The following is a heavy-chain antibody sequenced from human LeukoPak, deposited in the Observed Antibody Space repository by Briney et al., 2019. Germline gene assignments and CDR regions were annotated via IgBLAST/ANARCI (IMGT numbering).Heavy chain of an antibody. CDR3: AKDEATVTTGFFQH. V-gene: IGHV3-23*01. Sequence: GGSLRLSCAVSGFSFSNYAMSWVRQFPGKGLEWVSGISGTGGNTYYADSVKGRFTISRDNSKNMLYLQMNSLRAEDTAVYYCAKDEATVTTGFFQHWGQGTLVTVSS. CDR1: GFSFSNYA. J-gene: IGHJ1*01. CDR2: ISGTGGNT. D-gene: IGHD4-17*01.